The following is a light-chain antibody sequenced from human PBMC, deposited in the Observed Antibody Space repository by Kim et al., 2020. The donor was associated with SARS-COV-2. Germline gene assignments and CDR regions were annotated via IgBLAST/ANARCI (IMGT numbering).Light chain of an antibody. Sequence: RPTATLTCTGNNNKVGNQGAAWLQQHQGHPPKLLSYRNNNRPSGISERFSASRSGDTASLTITGLQPEDETDYYCSAWDSSLNAWVFGGGTQLTVL. CDR2: RNN. V-gene: IGLV10-54*04. J-gene: IGLJ3*02. CDR1: NNKVGNQG. CDR3: SAWDSSLNAWV.